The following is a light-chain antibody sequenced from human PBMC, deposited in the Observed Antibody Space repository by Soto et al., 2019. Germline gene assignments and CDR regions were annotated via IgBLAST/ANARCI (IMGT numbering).Light chain of an antibody. J-gene: IGLJ2*01. CDR1: SSDVGGYNF. V-gene: IGLV2-8*01. CDR2: GVS. Sequence: QSALTQPPSASGSLGQSVTISCTGTSSDVGGYNFVSWYQQHPGKAPKLMIYGVSKRPSGVPDRFSGSKSGNTASLTVSGLQAEDEADYYCISYAGSNNLVFGGGTKVTVL. CDR3: ISYAGSNNLV.